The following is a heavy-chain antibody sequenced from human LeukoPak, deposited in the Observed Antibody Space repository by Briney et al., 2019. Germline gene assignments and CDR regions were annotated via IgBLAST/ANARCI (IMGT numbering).Heavy chain of an antibody. Sequence: ASVKVSCKASGYTFTGYYMHWVRQAPGKGLEGMGRINPNSGGTNYAQKFQGRITMTRDTSISTAYMELSRLRSDDTAVYCCARDSHSSGWYLIGYWGQGTLVTVSS. V-gene: IGHV1-2*06. CDR1: GYTFTGYY. CDR2: INPNSGGT. D-gene: IGHD6-19*01. CDR3: ARDSHSSGWYLIGY. J-gene: IGHJ4*02.